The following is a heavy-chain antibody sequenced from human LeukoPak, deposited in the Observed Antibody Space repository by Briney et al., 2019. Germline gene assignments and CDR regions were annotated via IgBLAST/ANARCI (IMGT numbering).Heavy chain of an antibody. CDR3: VRYMTTVTTCYLQY. CDR2: ISSTSRHK. J-gene: IGHJ1*01. Sequence: GGSLRLSCAASGFTFSSYSMNWVRQAPGKGLEWVSSISSTSRHKYYADSVKGRFTISRDNAKNSLFLQMNSLRAEDTAVYYCVRYMTTVTTCYLQYWGQGTLVTVSS. CDR1: GFTFSSYS. V-gene: IGHV3-21*01. D-gene: IGHD4-17*01.